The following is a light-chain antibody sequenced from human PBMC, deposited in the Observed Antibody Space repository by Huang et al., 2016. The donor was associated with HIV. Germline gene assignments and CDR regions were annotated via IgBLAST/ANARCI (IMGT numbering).Light chain of an antibody. CDR2: GAA. Sequence: EIVMTQSPATLSLSPGERATLSCRASQSVTTNLAWYQQKPGQPPRHRLNGAATRATGVPARISGSGSGTAFTLTISSLQSEDFTLYYCQQYNGWPPRLTFGGGTKVEIK. CDR3: QQYNGWPPRLT. J-gene: IGKJ4*01. CDR1: QSVTTN. V-gene: IGKV3-15*01.